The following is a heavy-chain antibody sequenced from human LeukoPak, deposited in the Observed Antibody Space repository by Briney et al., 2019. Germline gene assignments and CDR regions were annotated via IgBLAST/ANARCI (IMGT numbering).Heavy chain of an antibody. CDR2: ISGRGGST. Sequence: GGSLRLSCAASGFIFKSYAMRWVRQARGKGGEGGSSISGRGGSTKYAHSLNSPFPISRHHLTRTLHLQMNRLSPEDTAVSYCAKVGFSSCSGGSCSSWALYYAMDVWGQGTTVTVSS. CDR1: GFIFKSYA. J-gene: IGHJ6*02. V-gene: IGHV3-23*01. D-gene: IGHD2-15*01. CDR3: AKVGFSSCSGGSCSSWALYYAMDV.